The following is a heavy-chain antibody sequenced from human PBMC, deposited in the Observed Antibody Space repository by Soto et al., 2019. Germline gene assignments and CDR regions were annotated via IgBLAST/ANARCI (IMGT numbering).Heavy chain of an antibody. CDR3: ARDTVVVVAATRDAFDI. D-gene: IGHD2-15*01. J-gene: IGHJ3*02. Sequence: ASVKVSCKASGGTFSSYAISWVRQAPGQGLEWMGGIIPIFGTANYAQKFQGRVTITADESTSTAYMELSSLRSEDTAVYYCARDTVVVVAATRDAFDIWGQGTMVTVSS. V-gene: IGHV1-69*13. CDR2: IIPIFGTA. CDR1: GGTFSSYA.